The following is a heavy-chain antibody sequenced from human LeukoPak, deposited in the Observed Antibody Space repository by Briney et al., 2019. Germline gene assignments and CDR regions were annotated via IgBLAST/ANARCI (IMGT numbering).Heavy chain of an antibody. D-gene: IGHD4-11*01. J-gene: IGHJ4*02. V-gene: IGHV4-39*07. Sequence: SETLSLTCTVSGGSISSSSYYWGWIRQPPGKGLEWIGSIYYSGSTYYNPSLKSRVTISVDTSKNQFSLKLSSVTAADTAVYYRAREQLWYYSPYYFDYWGQGTLVTVSS. CDR3: AREQLWYYSPYYFDY. CDR2: IYYSGST. CDR1: GGSISSSSYY.